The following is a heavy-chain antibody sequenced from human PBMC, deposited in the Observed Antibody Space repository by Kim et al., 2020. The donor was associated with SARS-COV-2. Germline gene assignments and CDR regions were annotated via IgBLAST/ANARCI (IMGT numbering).Heavy chain of an antibody. V-gene: IGHV4-39*01. CDR3: AKQRGYSYERGWFDP. J-gene: IGHJ5*02. CDR1: GGSISSSNYY. D-gene: IGHD5-18*01. Sequence: SETLSLTCTVSGGSISSSNYYWGWIRQPPGKGLEWIGSIYYSGSTYYKPSLKSRVTISVDTSKNQFSLKLSSVTAADTAVYYCAKQRGYSYERGWFDPWGQGTQVNVSS. CDR2: IYYSGST.